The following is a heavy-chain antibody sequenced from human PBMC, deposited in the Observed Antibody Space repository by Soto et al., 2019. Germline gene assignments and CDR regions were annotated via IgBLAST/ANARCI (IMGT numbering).Heavy chain of an antibody. Sequence: SETLSLTCTVSGGSISSGEYYWSWIRQPPGKGLEWIGYIYYSGSTYYNPSLKSRVTISVDTSKNQFSLKLSSVTAADTAVYYCRTEPKPAGAYYGMEVWGQGTTVTVSS. V-gene: IGHV4-30-4*01. D-gene: IGHD6-19*01. CDR2: IYYSGST. CDR1: GGSISSGEYY. J-gene: IGHJ6*02. CDR3: RTEPKPAGAYYGMEV.